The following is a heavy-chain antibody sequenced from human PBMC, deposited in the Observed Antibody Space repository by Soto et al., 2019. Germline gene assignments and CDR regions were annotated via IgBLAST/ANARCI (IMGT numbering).Heavy chain of an antibody. CDR3: ASPATTPHSYYYYYYGMDL. CDR2: MYPGDSDN. J-gene: IGHJ6*02. D-gene: IGHD1-7*01. V-gene: IGHV5-51*01. CDR1: GYSFTSYW. Sequence: GESLKISRKGSGYSFTSYWIGWVRQMPGKGLEWMGIMYPGDSDNRYSPSFQGPVTISVVKSISTAYLQRSSLKASDTAMYYCASPATTPHSYYYYYYGMDLWGQGTTVTVSS.